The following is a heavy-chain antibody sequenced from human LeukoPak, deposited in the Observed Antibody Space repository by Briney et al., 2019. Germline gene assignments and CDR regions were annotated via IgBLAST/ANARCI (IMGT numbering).Heavy chain of an antibody. CDR1: GGSISSYY. J-gene: IGHJ4*02. Sequence: SETLSLTCTVSGGSISSYYWSWIRQPPGKGLEWIGYIYYSGSTNYNPSLKSRVTISVDTSKNQFSLKLSSVTAADTAVYYCAREQGVAVAGPGCDYWGQGTLVTVSS. V-gene: IGHV4-59*01. D-gene: IGHD6-19*01. CDR3: AREQGVAVAGPGCDY. CDR2: IYYSGST.